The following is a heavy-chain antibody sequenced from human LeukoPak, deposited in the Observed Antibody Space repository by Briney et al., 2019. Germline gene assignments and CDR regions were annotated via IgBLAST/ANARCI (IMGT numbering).Heavy chain of an antibody. CDR1: GASFSSYA. D-gene: IGHD3-9*01. V-gene: IGHV1-69*05. CDR2: IIPMFGTA. J-gene: IGHJ3*02. CDR3: ARYDSPPFAFDI. Sequence: VSRKPSGASFSSYAISGVRQAPGQGLEWMGGIIPMFGTANYAQKFQGRVTITTDESTSTAYMELSSLRSEDAVVYYCARYDSPPFAFDIWGQGTMVTVSS.